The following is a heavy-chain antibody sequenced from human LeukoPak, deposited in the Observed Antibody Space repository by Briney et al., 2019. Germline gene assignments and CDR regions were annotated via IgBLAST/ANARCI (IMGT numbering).Heavy chain of an antibody. CDR1: GFTFSSYA. D-gene: IGHD5-18*01. CDR2: ISYDGSNE. J-gene: IGHJ4*02. V-gene: IGHV3-30*04. CDR3: ARGHTAAMVFCDY. Sequence: GGFLRLSCAASGFTFSSYAIHWVRQAPGKGLEWVAVISYDGSNEFYADSVKGRFTISRDNSKNTLYLQMSSLRAEDTAVYYCARGHTAAMVFCDYWGQGTLVTVSS.